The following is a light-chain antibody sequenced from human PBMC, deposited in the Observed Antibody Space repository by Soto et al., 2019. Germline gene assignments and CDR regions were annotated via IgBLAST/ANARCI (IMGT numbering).Light chain of an antibody. CDR3: QQRSNWPLT. V-gene: IGKV3D-20*02. CDR2: GAS. J-gene: IGKJ4*01. Sequence: EIVLTQSPGTLSLSPGERATLSCRASQSVSSSFLAWYQQKPGQAPRLLIYGASSRAPGIPDRFSGSGSGTDFTLTISRLEPEDFAVYYCQQRSNWPLTFGGGTKVDIK. CDR1: QSVSSSF.